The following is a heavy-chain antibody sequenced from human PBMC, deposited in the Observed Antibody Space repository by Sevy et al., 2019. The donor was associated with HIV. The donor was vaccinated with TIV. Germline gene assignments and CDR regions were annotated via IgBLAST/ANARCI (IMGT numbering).Heavy chain of an antibody. D-gene: IGHD2-2*01. CDR3: ARSPPVVVVPGAPSWFDP. J-gene: IGHJ5*02. Sequence: SETLSLTCAVHXGSFSGYYWNWIRQLPGKGLEWIGEINESGITYYNPSLKSRVTISVDTSKKQFSLKLNSVTAADTAVYFCARSPPVVVVPGAPSWFDPWGQGTLVTVSS. CDR2: INESGIT. V-gene: IGHV4-34*01. CDR1: XGSFSGYY.